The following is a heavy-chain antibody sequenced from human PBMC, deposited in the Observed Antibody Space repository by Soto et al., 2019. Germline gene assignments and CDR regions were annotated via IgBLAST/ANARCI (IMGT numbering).Heavy chain of an antibody. CDR2: IHYSGRT. Sequence: PSETLSLTCSVSNGSISGFYWAWIRQPPGKILEWIGYIHYSGRTDYNPSLTSRATMSVDTSKNQFSLNLKSITAADTAVYHCVRVGVGIGNHFDSWGGGTLVTVSS. D-gene: IGHD1-26*01. CDR1: NGSISGFY. J-gene: IGHJ4*02. CDR3: VRVGVGIGNHFDS. V-gene: IGHV4-59*12.